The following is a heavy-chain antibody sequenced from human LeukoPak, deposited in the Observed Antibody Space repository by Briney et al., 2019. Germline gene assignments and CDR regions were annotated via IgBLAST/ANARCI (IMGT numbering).Heavy chain of an antibody. V-gene: IGHV3-15*01. Sequence: PGGSLRLSCAASGFTFDDYVMSWVRQAPGKGLEWVGRIKSKTDGGTTEYAAPVKGRFTISRDDSKSTLYLQMNSLKLEDTAVYFCGDLGDYRVGWGQGTLVTVSS. D-gene: IGHD4-17*01. CDR1: GFTFDDYV. CDR3: GDLGDYRVG. CDR2: IKSKTDGGTT. J-gene: IGHJ4*02.